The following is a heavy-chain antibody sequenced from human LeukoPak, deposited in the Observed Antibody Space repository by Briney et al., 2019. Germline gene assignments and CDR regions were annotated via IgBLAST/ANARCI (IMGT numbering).Heavy chain of an antibody. CDR2: ISGSGGST. J-gene: IGHJ4*02. CDR1: GFTFSSYA. CDR3: AKDPPRTMIVVVTTGY. D-gene: IGHD3-22*01. V-gene: IGHV3-23*01. Sequence: GGSLGLSCAASGFTFSSYAMSWVRQAPGKGLEWVSAISGSGGSTYYADSVKGRFTISRDNSKNTLYLQMNSLRAEDTAVYYCAKDPPRTMIVVVTTGYWGQGTLVTVSS.